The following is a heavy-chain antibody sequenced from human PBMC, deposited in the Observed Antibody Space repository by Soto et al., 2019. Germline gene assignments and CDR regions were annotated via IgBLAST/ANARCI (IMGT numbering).Heavy chain of an antibody. CDR2: ISVYNGNT. CDR3: ARGLHCSGGNCPGGPWFDP. J-gene: IGHJ5*02. CDR1: GYTFTNYG. V-gene: IGHV1-18*01. D-gene: IGHD2-15*01. Sequence: ASVKVSCKASGYTFTNYGISWVRQAPGQGLEWMGWISVYNGNTNYEEKLQGRVTMTTDTSTSTAYVELRSLRSEDTALYYCARGLHCSGGNCPGGPWFDPWGQGTLVTVSS.